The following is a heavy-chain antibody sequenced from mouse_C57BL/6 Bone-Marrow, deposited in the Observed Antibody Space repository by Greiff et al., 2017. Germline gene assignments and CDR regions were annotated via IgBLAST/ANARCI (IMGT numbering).Heavy chain of an antibody. V-gene: IGHV1-61*01. CDR3: AREGGTVVGAMDY. CDR2: IYPSDSET. D-gene: IGHD1-1*01. CDR1: GYTFTSYW. Sequence: QVQLQQPGAELVRPGSSVKLSCKASGYTFTSYWMDWVKQRPGQGLEWIGNIYPSDSETHYNQKFKDKATLTVDKSSSTAYMQLSSLTSEDSAVYYCAREGGTVVGAMDYWGQGTSVTVSA. J-gene: IGHJ4*01.